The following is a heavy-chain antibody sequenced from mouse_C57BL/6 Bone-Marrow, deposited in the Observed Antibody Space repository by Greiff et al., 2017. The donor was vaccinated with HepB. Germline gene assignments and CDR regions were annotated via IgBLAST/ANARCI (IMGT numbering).Heavy chain of an antibody. CDR2: IRSKSNNYAT. Sequence: EVKLMESGGGLVQPKGSLKLSCAASGFSFNTYAMNWVRQAPGKGLEWVARIRSKSNNYATYYADSVKDRFTISRDDSESMLYLQMNNLKTEDTAMYYCVRQLRRPHYYAMDYWGQGTSVTVSS. V-gene: IGHV10-1*01. D-gene: IGHD1-2*01. CDR1: GFSFNTYA. J-gene: IGHJ4*01. CDR3: VRQLRRPHYYAMDY.